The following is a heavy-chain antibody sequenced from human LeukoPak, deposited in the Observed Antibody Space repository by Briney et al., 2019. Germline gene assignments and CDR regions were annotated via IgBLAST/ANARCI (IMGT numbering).Heavy chain of an antibody. CDR1: GGSISSSSYY. V-gene: IGHV4-39*02. Sequence: SETLSLTCTVSGGSISSSSYYWGWIRQPPGKGLEWIGSIYYSGSTYYNPSLKSRVTISVDTSKNQFSLKLSSVTAADTAVYYCARDLAYCSGGSCYPYYLDYWGQGTLVTVSS. J-gene: IGHJ4*02. CDR3: ARDLAYCSGGSCYPYYLDY. D-gene: IGHD2-15*01. CDR2: IYYSGST.